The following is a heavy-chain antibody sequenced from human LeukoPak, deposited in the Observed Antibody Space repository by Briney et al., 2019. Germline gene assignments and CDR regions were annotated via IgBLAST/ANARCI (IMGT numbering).Heavy chain of an antibody. J-gene: IGHJ4*02. CDR2: INPNSGGT. V-gene: IGHV1-2*02. D-gene: IGHD3-16*01. CDR3: ARASVGGVLFDY. CDR1: GYTFTGYY. Sequence: GASVKVSCKTSGYTFTGYYMHWVRQAPGQGLEWMGWINPNSGGTNCAQKFQGRVTMTRDTSISTAYMELSRLRSDDTAVYYCARASVGGVLFDYWGQGTLVTVSS.